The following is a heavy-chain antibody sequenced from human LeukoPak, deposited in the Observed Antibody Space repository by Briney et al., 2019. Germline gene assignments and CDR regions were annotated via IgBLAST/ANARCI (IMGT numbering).Heavy chain of an antibody. Sequence: PSETLSLTCTVSGGSISSYYWSWIRQPPGKGLEWIGYIYYSGSTNYNPSLKSRVTISVDTSKNQFSLKLSSATAADTAVYYCARRGYIKVRGVIGYYYYYMDVWGKGTTVTISS. J-gene: IGHJ6*03. V-gene: IGHV4-59*12. CDR2: IYYSGST. CDR3: ARRGYIKVRGVIGYYYYYMDV. D-gene: IGHD3-10*01. CDR1: GGSISSYY.